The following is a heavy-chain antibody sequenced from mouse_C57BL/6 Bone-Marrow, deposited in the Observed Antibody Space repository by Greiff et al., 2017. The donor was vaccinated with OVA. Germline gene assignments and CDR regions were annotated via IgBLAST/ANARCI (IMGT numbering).Heavy chain of an antibody. D-gene: IGHD2-4*01. CDR3: ARVELGLRRGYYFDY. Sequence: QVQLQQPGAELVKPGASVKLSCKASGYAFSSSWMNWVKQRPGKGLEWIGRIYPGDGATTYNGKFKGKATLTADKSSSTAYMQLSSLTSEDAAVDFCARVELGLRRGYYFDYWGQGTTLTVSS. CDR2: IYPGDGAT. CDR1: GYAFSSSW. J-gene: IGHJ2*01. V-gene: IGHV1-82*01.